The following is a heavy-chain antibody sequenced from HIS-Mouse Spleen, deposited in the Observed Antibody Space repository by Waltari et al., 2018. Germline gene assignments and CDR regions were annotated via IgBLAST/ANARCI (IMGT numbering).Heavy chain of an antibody. CDR2: IYYSGST. V-gene: IGHV4-39*07. Sequence: QLQLQESGPGLVKPSETLSPTCTVSGGSISRSSYYWGWIRQPPGTGLEWIGSIYYSGSTYYNPSLKSRVTISVDTSKNQFSLKLSSVTAEDTAVYYCAREIPYSSSWYDWYFDLWGRGTLVTVSS. D-gene: IGHD6-13*01. CDR1: GGSISRSSYY. CDR3: AREIPYSSSWYDWYFDL. J-gene: IGHJ2*01.